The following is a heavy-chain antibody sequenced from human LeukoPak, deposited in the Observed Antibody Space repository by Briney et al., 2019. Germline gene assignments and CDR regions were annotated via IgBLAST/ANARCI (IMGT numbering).Heavy chain of an antibody. Sequence: GGSLRLSCAASGFAFSDSAMSWVRQAPGKGLEWVSTISGLGDSTDYADSVKGRFSISRDNSKNTLYLQMNSLRAEDTAVYYCAKDREYSSSFFDYWGQGTLVTVSS. J-gene: IGHJ4*02. CDR1: GFAFSDSA. V-gene: IGHV3-23*01. D-gene: IGHD6-6*01. CDR2: ISGLGDST. CDR3: AKDREYSSSFFDY.